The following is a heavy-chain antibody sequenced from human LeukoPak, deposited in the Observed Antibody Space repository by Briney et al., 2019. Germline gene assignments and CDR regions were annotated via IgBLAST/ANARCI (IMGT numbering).Heavy chain of an antibody. V-gene: IGHV3-9*01. D-gene: IGHD3-9*01. CDR3: AKAATMRATGYIDN. CDR1: GFTFDDYA. CDR2: ISWNSGSI. J-gene: IGHJ4*02. Sequence: GGSLRLSCAASGFTFDDYAMHWVRQAPGKGLEWVSGISWNSGSIGYADSVKGRFTISRDNAKNSLYLQMNSLRAEDTALYYCAKAATMRATGYIDNWGQGTLVTVSS.